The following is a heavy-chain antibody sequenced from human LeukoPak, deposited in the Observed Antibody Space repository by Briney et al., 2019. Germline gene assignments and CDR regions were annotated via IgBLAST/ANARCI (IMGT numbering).Heavy chain of an antibody. V-gene: IGHV3-30*04. CDR2: ISYDGSNK. CDR3: AREKYYDSSEGFDY. D-gene: IGHD3-22*01. CDR1: GFTFSSYA. Sequence: PGGSLRPSCAASGFTFSSYAMHWVRQAPGKGLEWVAVISYDGSNKYYADSVKGRFTISRDNSKNTLYLQMNSLRAEDTAVYYCAREKYYDSSEGFDYWGQGTLVTVSS. J-gene: IGHJ4*02.